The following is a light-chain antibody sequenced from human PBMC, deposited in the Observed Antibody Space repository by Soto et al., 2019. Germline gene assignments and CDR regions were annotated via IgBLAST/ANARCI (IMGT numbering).Light chain of an antibody. CDR2: EAS. CDR3: QQYNGYWT. V-gene: IGKV1-5*03. Sequence: DIPMTQSPSTLSASVGDRVTITCRASQSISGSLAWYQQKPGKAPKLLIYEASNLKSGVPSRFSGSGSGTEYTLTSSSLQPDDSASYYCQQYNGYWTFGQGTRVEIK. J-gene: IGKJ1*01. CDR1: QSISGS.